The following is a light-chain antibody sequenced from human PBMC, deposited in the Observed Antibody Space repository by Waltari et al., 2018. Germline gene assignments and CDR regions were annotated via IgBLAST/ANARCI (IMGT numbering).Light chain of an antibody. V-gene: IGKV4-1*01. CDR3: QQYYSPFT. CDR2: WAS. Sequence: DIVMTQSPDSLAVSLGERAIINCKSSQSVLYSANTRNYLAWYQQKPGQPPKLLIFWASTRESGVPDRFSGSGSGTDFTLTISSLQAEDVAVYYCQQYYSPFTFGPGTKVDIK. CDR1: QSVLYSANTRNY. J-gene: IGKJ3*01.